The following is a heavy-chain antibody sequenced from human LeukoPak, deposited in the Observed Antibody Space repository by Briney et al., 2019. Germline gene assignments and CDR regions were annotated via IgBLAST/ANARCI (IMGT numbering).Heavy chain of an antibody. D-gene: IGHD5-18*01. V-gene: IGHV4-34*01. CDR2: INHSGST. J-gene: IGHJ4*02. CDR1: GGSFSGYY. CDR3: ARAAHVDTAMVNSNYFDY. Sequence: SETLSLTCAVYGGSFSGYYWSWIRQPPGKGLEWIGEINHSGSTNYNPSLKSRVTISVDTSKNQFSLKLSSVTAADTAVYYCARAAHVDTAMVNSNYFDYWGQGTLVAVSS.